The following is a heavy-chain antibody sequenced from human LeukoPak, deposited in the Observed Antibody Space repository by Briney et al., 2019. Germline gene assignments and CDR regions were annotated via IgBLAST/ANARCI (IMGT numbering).Heavy chain of an antibody. V-gene: IGHV3-21*01. CDR3: ARDLSPVTTDYDSSGYYSH. D-gene: IGHD3-22*01. CDR1: GFTFSSYS. CDR2: ISSSSSYI. J-gene: IGHJ4*02. Sequence: GGSLRLSCAASGFTFSSYSMNWVRQAPGKGLEWGSSISSSSSYIYYADSVKGRFTIYRDNTKKSLYLQMNSLRAEDTAVYYCARDLSPVTTDYDSSGYYSHWGQGTLVTVSS.